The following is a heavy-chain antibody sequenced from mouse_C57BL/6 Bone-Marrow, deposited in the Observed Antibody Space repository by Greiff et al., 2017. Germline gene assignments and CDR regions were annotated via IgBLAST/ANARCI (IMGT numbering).Heavy chain of an antibody. V-gene: IGHV1-55*01. CDR1: GYTFTSYW. CDR2: IYPGSGSN. CDR3: RRNKSMGY. Sequence: QVKLQQPGAELVKPGDSVKMSCKASGYTFTSYWITWVKQRPGQGLAWIGDIYPGSGSNNYNEKFKSKVTLNVDTSSSTAFMQLSSLTSEDAAVYCCRRNKSMGYWDQGNAVTVTS. J-gene: IGHJ4*01.